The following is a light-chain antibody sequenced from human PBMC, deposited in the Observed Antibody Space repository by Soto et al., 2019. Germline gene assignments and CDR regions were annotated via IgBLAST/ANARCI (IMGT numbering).Light chain of an antibody. Sequence: EIVLTQSPVSLSLSPGERATLSCRASQSVSSGYVAWYQQKPGQSPRLLMYGAGNRASGIPDRFRGSGSGTDFTLTISRLEPEDFAVYYCQHFANSITFGQGTRLEIK. CDR3: QHFANSIT. CDR2: GAG. V-gene: IGKV3-20*01. CDR1: QSVSSGY. J-gene: IGKJ5*01.